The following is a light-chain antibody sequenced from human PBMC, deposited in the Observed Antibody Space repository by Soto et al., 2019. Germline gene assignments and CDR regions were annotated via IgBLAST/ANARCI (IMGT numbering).Light chain of an antibody. CDR2: GAS. J-gene: IGKJ1*01. V-gene: IGKV3-15*01. Sequence: EIVMTQSPATLSVSPGERATLSCRASQSVSSNLAWYQQNPGQATRLPIYGASTRATGIPARFSGSGSGTEFTLTISSLQSEDFAVYYCQQYNNWPRTFGQGTKVDI. CDR3: QQYNNWPRT. CDR1: QSVSSN.